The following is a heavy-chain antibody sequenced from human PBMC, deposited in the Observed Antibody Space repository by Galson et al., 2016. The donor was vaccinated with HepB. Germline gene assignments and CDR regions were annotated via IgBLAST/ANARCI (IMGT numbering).Heavy chain of an antibody. CDR2: ISSGSRRI. Sequence: SLRLSCAASGFTFSRHGMHWVRQAPGKGLEWISHISSGSRRIYYADSVKGRFTISRDQAQNSLYLQLNSLRDEDTAVYHRVRGYSSGWEGEFDLWGQGTLVTVSS. J-gene: IGHJ5*02. CDR1: GFTFSRHG. D-gene: IGHD6-25*01. V-gene: IGHV3-48*02. CDR3: VRGYSSGWEGEFDL.